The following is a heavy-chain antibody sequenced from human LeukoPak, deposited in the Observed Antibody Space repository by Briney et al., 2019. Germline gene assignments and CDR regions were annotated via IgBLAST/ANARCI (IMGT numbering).Heavy chain of an antibody. V-gene: IGHV3-49*04. Sequence: PGRSLRLSCTASGFTFGDYAMSWVRQAPGKGLEWVGFIRSKAYGGTTEYAASVKGRFTISRDDSKSIAYLQMNGLKTEDTAVYYCTRVQTPTYGDYVVAFDIWGQGTMVTVSS. J-gene: IGHJ3*02. D-gene: IGHD4-17*01. CDR2: IRSKAYGGTT. CDR3: TRVQTPTYGDYVVAFDI. CDR1: GFTFGDYA.